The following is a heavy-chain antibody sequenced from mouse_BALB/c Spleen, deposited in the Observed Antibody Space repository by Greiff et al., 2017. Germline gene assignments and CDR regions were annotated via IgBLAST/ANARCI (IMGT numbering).Heavy chain of an antibody. CDR1: GFTFSSFG. CDR3: ARGEGLLQYYFDY. V-gene: IGHV5-17*02. CDR2: ISSGSSTI. D-gene: IGHD2-3*01. J-gene: IGHJ2*01. Sequence: EVQLQESGGGLVQPGGSRKLSCAASGFTFSSFGMHWVRQAPEKGLEWVAYISSGSSTIYYAETVKGRFTISRDNPKNTLFLQMTSLRSEDTAMYYCARGEGLLQYYFDYWGQGTTLTVSS.